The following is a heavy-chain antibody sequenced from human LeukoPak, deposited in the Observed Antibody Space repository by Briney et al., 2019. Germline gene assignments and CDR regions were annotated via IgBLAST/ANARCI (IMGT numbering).Heavy chain of an antibody. J-gene: IGHJ3*02. CDR2: INCNSGGA. CDR1: GYTFTAYY. Sequence: GESLKISCKASGYTFTAYYMHWVRQAPGQGLEWMGWINCNSGGAKYAQIFQGRVTMTRDTSFSTAYMELSRLRSDDTAVYYCARSDQQMAYDAFDIWGQGTMVTVSS. CDR3: ARSDQQMAYDAFDI. V-gene: IGHV1-2*02. D-gene: IGHD5-24*01.